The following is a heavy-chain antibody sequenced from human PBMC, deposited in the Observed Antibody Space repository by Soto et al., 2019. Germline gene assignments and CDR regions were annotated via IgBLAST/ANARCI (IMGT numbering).Heavy chain of an antibody. J-gene: IGHJ3*02. CDR2: INPSGGST. CDR3: EKILRLLRPAEASDI. Sequence: ASVKVSCKASGYTFTSYYMHWVRQAPGQGLEWMGIINPSGGSTSYAQKFQGRVTMTRDTSTSTVYMELSSLRSEDTAVYYCEKILRLLRPAEASDIWSQATMVTVS. CDR1: GYTFTSYY. D-gene: IGHD2-21*02. V-gene: IGHV1-46*01.